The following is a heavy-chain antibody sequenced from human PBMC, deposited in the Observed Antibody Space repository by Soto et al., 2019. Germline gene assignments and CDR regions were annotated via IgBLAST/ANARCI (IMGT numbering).Heavy chain of an antibody. CDR3: ARATTAMAPDY. J-gene: IGHJ4*02. CDR2: IYYSGST. CDR1: GGSISSYY. V-gene: IGHV4-59*08. Sequence: PSETLSLTCTVSGGSISSYYWSWIRQPPGKGLEWIGYIYYSGSTNYNPSLKSRVTISVDTSKNQFSLKLSSVTAADTAVYYCARATTAMAPDYWGQGTLVTVS. D-gene: IGHD5-18*01.